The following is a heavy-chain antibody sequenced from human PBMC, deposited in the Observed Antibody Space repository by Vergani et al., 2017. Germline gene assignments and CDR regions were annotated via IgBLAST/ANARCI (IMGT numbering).Heavy chain of an antibody. V-gene: IGHV4-39*02. D-gene: IGHD3-16*01. Sequence: QLQLQESGPGLVKPSETLSLTCTVSGGSISSSSYYWGWIRQPPGKGLEWIGSIYYSGSTYYNPSLKSRVTISVDTSKNQFSLKLSSVTAADTAVYYCARDGPEPLLYDYVWGSGDWFDPWGQGTLVTVSS. CDR3: ARDGPEPLLYDYVWGSGDWFDP. J-gene: IGHJ5*02. CDR1: GGSISSSSYY. CDR2: IYYSGST.